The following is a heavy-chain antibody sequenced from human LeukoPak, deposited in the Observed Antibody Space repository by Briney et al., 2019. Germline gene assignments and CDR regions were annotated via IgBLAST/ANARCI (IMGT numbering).Heavy chain of an antibody. V-gene: IGHV4-59*08. CDR3: ARRTAKWNHRCPEFDP. D-gene: IGHD1-14*01. Sequence: SETLSLTCTVSGASISGYYWSWIRQPPGKGLEWIGDIYFGGTTYYKTSLKNRVTISLHTSTNQFSLNLTSVTAADTAEYFCARRTAKWNHRCPEFDPWGQGTLVIVSS. CDR1: GASISGYY. CDR2: IYFGGTT. J-gene: IGHJ5*01.